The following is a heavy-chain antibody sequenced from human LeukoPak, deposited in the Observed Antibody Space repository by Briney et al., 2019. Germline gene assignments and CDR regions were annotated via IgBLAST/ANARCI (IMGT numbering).Heavy chain of an antibody. CDR3: ARQRNYYDSSGYYYVFFDY. V-gene: IGHV4-59*08. D-gene: IGHD3-22*01. CDR1: GGSISSYY. J-gene: IGHJ4*02. CDR2: IYYSGST. Sequence: SETLSLTCTVSGGSISSYYWSWIRQPPGKGLEWIGYIYYSGSTNYNPSLKSRVTMSVDTSKNQFSLKLSSVTAADTAVYYCARQRNYYDSSGYYYVFFDYWGQGTLVTVSS.